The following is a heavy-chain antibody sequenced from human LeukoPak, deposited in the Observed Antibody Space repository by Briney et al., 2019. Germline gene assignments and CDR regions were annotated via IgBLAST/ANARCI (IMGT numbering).Heavy chain of an antibody. J-gene: IGHJ6*02. CDR1: GFTFSTYA. CDR3: AKGSSSVGYYYYGMDV. CDR2: ISGSGGST. Sequence: GGSLRLSCAASGFTFSTYAMSWVRQAPGKGLEWVSAISGSGGSTYYADSVKGRFTISRDNSKNTLYLQMNSLRAKDTAVYYCAKGSSSVGYYYYGMDVWGQGTTVTVSS. V-gene: IGHV3-23*01. D-gene: IGHD3-16*02.